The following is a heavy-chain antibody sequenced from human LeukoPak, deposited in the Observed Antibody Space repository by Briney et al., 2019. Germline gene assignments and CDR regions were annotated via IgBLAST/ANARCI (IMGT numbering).Heavy chain of an antibody. CDR2: ISYDGSNK. CDR1: GFTFSSYA. J-gene: IGHJ4*02. D-gene: IGHD5-18*01. CDR3: ARSLGQLWPRAPIDY. V-gene: IGHV3-30-3*01. Sequence: PGGSLRLSCAASGFTFSSYAMHWVRQAQGKGLEWVAVISYDGSNKYYADSVKGRFTISRDNSKNTLYLQMNSLRAEDTAVYYCARSLGQLWPRAPIDYWGQGTLVTVSS.